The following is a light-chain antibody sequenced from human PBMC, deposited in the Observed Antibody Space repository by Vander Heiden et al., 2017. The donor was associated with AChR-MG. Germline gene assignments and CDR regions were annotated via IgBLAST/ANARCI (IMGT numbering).Light chain of an antibody. J-gene: IGLJ2*01. CDR1: KLGDKY. CDR2: QDT. CDR3: QAWDSSTVV. Sequence: SYDLTQPPSVSVSPGQTASITCSGDKLGDKYVCWYQQKPGQSPVLVIYQDTKRPSRIPERFSGSNSGNTATLTISGTQAMDEADCYCQAWDSSTVVFGGGTKLTVL. V-gene: IGLV3-1*01.